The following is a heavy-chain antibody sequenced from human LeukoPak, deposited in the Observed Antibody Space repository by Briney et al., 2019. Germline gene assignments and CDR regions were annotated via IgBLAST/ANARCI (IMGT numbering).Heavy chain of an antibody. CDR1: GGSISSYY. D-gene: IGHD3-10*01. V-gene: IGHV4-59*01. Sequence: PSETLSLTCTVSGGSISSYYWSWIRQPPGKGLEWIGYIYYSGSTNYNPSLKSRVTISVDTSKNQFSLKLSSVTAADTAVYYCARDMGFGELFFDYWGQGTLVTVSS. CDR2: IYYSGST. CDR3: ARDMGFGELFFDY. J-gene: IGHJ4*02.